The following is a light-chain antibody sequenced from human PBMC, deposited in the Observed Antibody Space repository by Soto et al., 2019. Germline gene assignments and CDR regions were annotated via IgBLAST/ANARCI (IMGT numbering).Light chain of an antibody. J-gene: IGLJ3*02. CDR2: GDT. CDR3: PSYDSSLSGSV. Sequence: QSVLTQPPSVSGAPGQRVTISCTGSSSNIGAGYDVQWYQQLPGTAPKLLIYGDTNRPSGVPDRFSGSNSGTSASLAITGLQAEDESDYYCPSYDSSLSGSVFGGGTQLTVL. V-gene: IGLV1-40*01. CDR1: SSNIGAGYD.